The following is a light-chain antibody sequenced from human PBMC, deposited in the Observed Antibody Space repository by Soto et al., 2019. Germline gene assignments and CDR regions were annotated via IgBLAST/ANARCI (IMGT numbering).Light chain of an antibody. CDR3: QQYGRSLFT. CDR1: QSVSSSY. J-gene: IGKJ3*01. Sequence: EIVLTQSAGTVSLSPGDGATLSCRASQSVSSSYLAWYQQKPGQAPRLLIYGTSSRATGIPDRFSGSGSGTDFTLTISRLEPEDFAVYYCQQYGRSLFTFGPGTKVDIK. CDR2: GTS. V-gene: IGKV3-20*01.